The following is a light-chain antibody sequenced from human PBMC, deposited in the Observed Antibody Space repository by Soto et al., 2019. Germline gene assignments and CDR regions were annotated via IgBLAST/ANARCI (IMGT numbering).Light chain of an antibody. J-gene: IGLJ2*01. CDR2: SNN. V-gene: IGLV1-44*01. Sequence: QSVLTQPPSASGTPGQRVTISCSGSSSNIGSYPVNWYQQLPGAAPKVLIYSNNQRPSGVPDRFSGSKSGTSASLAISGLQSEDEADYYCAAWDDSLDGVLFGGGTKLTVL. CDR3: AAWDDSLDGVL. CDR1: SSNIGSYP.